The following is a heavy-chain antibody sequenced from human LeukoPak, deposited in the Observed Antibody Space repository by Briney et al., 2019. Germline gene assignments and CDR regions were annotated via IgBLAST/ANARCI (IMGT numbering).Heavy chain of an antibody. CDR2: INHSGST. CDR3: ARGGYSSSWYTRNWFDP. D-gene: IGHD6-13*01. J-gene: IGHJ5*02. V-gene: IGHV4-34*01. Sequence: SETLSLTCTVSGDSISSYYWSWIRQPTGKGLEWIGEINHSGSTNYNPSLKSRVTISVDTSKNQFPLKLSSVTAADTAVYYCARGGYSSSWYTRNWFDPWGQGTLVTVSS. CDR1: GDSISSYY.